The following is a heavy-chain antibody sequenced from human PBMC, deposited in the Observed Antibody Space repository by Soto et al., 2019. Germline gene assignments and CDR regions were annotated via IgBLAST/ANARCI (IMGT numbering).Heavy chain of an antibody. CDR3: ARDLWIDQFKVFDY. CDR2: IWHDGSAQ. Sequence: GGSLRLSCSASGFIFNVNGMHWVRQAPGKGLEWVAGIWHDGSAQFYADSVKGRFIISKDNSNNMLYLQMGGLRVEDTAVYYCARDLWIDQFKVFDYWGQGTLVTVSS. V-gene: IGHV3-33*01. D-gene: IGHD2-21*01. CDR1: GFIFNVNG. J-gene: IGHJ4*02.